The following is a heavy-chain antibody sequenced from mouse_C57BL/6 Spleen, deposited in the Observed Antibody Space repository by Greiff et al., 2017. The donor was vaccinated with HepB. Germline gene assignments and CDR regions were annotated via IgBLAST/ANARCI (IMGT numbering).Heavy chain of an antibody. Sequence: VQLQQSGAELVMPGASVKLSCKASGYTFTSYWMHWVKQRPGQGLGWIGEIDPSDSYTNYNQKFKGKSTLTVDKSSSTAYMQLSSLTSEDSAVYYCARWDDYAAWFAYWGQGTLVTVSA. D-gene: IGHD2-4*01. V-gene: IGHV1-69*01. CDR3: ARWDDYAAWFAY. CDR1: GYTFTSYW. J-gene: IGHJ3*01. CDR2: IDPSDSYT.